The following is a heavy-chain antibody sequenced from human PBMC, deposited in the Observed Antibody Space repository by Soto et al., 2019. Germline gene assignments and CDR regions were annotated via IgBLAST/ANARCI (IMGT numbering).Heavy chain of an antibody. Sequence: SETLSLTCTVSGGSISSYYWTWIRQPPGKGLELIGYISYSGSTNYNPSLKSRVTISLDTSKNQFFLKLSSVTAADTAVYSCARLRYCSGTSCYWFDPWGQGTLVTVSS. CDR3: ARLRYCSGTSCYWFDP. J-gene: IGHJ5*02. CDR1: GGSISSYY. CDR2: ISYSGST. V-gene: IGHV4-59*08. D-gene: IGHD2-2*01.